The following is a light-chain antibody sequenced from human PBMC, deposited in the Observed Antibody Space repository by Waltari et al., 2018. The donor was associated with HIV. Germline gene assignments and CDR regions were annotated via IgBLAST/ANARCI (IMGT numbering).Light chain of an antibody. V-gene: IGKV3-11*01. CDR1: QSVSSH. CDR3: QQRSDWPIT. J-gene: IGKJ5*01. CDR2: DAS. Sequence: EIVLTQSPATLSLSPGERATLSCRASQSVSSHLAWYQHKPGQAPRLLIVDASNRAPGIPARFSGSGSGTDFTLTISGLEPEDFAVYYCQQRSDWPITFGQGTRLEIK.